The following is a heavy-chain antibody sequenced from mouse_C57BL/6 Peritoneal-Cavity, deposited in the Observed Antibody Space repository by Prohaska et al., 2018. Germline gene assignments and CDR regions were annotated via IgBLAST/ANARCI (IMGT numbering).Heavy chain of an antibody. CDR3: ATRRFDY. Sequence: QVQLQQPAAEHVKPGASVKLSCKASGYTFTSYWMQWVTQRPGQCLEWIGEIDSSDSYNKYHKKCKGEVRWSIDTSYSKVNRQISKQTANDYGVRYCATRRFDYWGQGTMVTVSA. V-gene: IGHV1-50*01. CDR2: IDSSDSYN. J-gene: IGHJ3*01. CDR1: GYTFTSYW.